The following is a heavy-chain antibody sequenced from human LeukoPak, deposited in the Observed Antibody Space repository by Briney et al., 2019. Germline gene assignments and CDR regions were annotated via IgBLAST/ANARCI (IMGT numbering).Heavy chain of an antibody. Sequence: SQTLSLTCAISGDSVSSSSAAWNWIRQSPSRGLEWLGRTYYRSKWYNDYAVSVKSRITINPDTSKNQFSLQLNSVTPEDTAVYYCARELLWFGVMSYFDYWGQGTLVTVSS. V-gene: IGHV6-1*01. CDR3: ARELLWFGVMSYFDY. D-gene: IGHD3-10*01. CDR1: GDSVSSSSAA. J-gene: IGHJ4*02. CDR2: TYYRSKWYN.